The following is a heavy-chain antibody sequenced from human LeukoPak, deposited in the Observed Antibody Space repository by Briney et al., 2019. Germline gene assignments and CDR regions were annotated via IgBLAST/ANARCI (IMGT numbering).Heavy chain of an antibody. CDR2: ITPFNGNT. J-gene: IGHJ4*02. CDR3: ASGIAANLDY. Sequence: TWASVKVSCKASGYTSTYRYLHWVRQAPGQALEWMGWITPFNGNTNYAQKFQDRVTITRDRSMSTAYMELSSLRSEDTAMYYCASGIAANLDYWGQGTLVTVSS. D-gene: IGHD6-13*01. V-gene: IGHV1-45*02. CDR1: GYTSTYRY.